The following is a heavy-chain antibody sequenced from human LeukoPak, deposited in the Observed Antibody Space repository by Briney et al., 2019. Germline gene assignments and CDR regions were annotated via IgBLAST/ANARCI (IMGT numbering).Heavy chain of an antibody. CDR3: APRPTVTIDY. J-gene: IGHJ4*02. Sequence: GGSLRLSCAASGFTFSSYAMTWVRQAPGKGLEWVSTISGSGGSTNYADSVKGRFTFSRDNSQNTLYLQMNSLRAEDTAVYYCAPRPTVTIDYWGQGTLVTVSS. D-gene: IGHD4-17*01. V-gene: IGHV3-23*01. CDR1: GFTFSSYA. CDR2: ISGSGGST.